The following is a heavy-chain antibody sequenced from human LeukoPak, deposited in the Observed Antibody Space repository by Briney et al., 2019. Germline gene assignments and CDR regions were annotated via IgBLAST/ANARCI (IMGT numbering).Heavy chain of an antibody. Sequence: SVKVSCKASGGTFSSYAISWVRQAPGQGLEWMGGIIPIFGTANYAQKFQGRVTITADESTSTAYMELSSLRSEDTAVYYCARVPRMPHKTGLFDYWGQGTLVTVSS. V-gene: IGHV1-69*13. J-gene: IGHJ4*02. D-gene: IGHD7-27*01. CDR3: ARVPRMPHKTGLFDY. CDR1: GGTFSSYA. CDR2: IIPIFGTA.